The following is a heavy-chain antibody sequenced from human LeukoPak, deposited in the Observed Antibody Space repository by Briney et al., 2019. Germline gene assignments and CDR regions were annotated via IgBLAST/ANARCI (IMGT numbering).Heavy chain of an antibody. Sequence: ASVKVSCKASGYTFTSYDINWVRQATGQGLEWMGWMNPNSGNTGYAQKFQGRVTMTRNTSISTAYMELSSLRSEDTAMYYCARGQINDFWSGYSPGNNWFDPWGQGTLVTVSS. D-gene: IGHD3-3*01. J-gene: IGHJ5*02. V-gene: IGHV1-8*01. CDR2: MNPNSGNT. CDR1: GYTFTSYD. CDR3: ARGQINDFWSGYSPGNNWFDP.